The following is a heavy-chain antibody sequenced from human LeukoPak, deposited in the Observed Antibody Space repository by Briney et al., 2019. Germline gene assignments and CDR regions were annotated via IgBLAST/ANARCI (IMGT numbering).Heavy chain of an antibody. CDR1: AFTFSSYA. CDR2: MSGRGGST. J-gene: IGHJ4*02. CDR3: AKLPPAVAGPAFDY. Sequence: GGSLSLSCAASAFTFSSYAMSWDRQAQGKGLEWVSAMSGRGGSTYYADSVKGRFTISRDNSKNTLYLQMNSLRAEDTAVYYCAKLPPAVAGPAFDYWGQGTLVTVSS. V-gene: IGHV3-23*01. D-gene: IGHD6-19*01.